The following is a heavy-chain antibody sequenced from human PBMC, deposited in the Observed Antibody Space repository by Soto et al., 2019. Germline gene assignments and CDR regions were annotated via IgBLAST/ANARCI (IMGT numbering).Heavy chain of an antibody. CDR2: INHSGST. D-gene: IGHD6-13*01. V-gene: IGHV4-34*01. CDR1: GGSFSGSY. J-gene: IGHJ4*02. Sequence: PSETLSLTCAVYGGSFSGSYCSWIRQPPGKGLEWIGEINHSGSTNYNPSLKCRVTISVDTSKNQLSLKLSSVTAADTAVYYCARGRGSSFDYWGQGTLVTVSP. CDR3: ARGRGSSFDY.